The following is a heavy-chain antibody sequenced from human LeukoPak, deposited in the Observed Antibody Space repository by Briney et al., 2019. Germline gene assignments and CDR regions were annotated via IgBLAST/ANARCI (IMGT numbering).Heavy chain of an antibody. D-gene: IGHD3-10*01. CDR2: IYTSGTT. CDR3: AGNYYGSGSYYSEDRY. Sequence: SQTLSLTCTVSGGSISSGNYYWSWIRQPAGKGLEWIGRIYTSGTTNYNPSLKSRVTISLNTSKNQFSLKLSSVTAADTAVYYCAGNYYGSGSYYSEDRYWGQGTLVTVSS. J-gene: IGHJ4*02. V-gene: IGHV4-61*02. CDR1: GGSISSGNYY.